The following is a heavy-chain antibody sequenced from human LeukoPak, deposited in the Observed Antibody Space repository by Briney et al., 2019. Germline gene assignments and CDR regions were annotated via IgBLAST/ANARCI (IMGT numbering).Heavy chain of an antibody. CDR2: ISGEGGST. CDR3: ARLGEYFRRREGQGWFDP. D-gene: IGHD3-16*01. CDR1: GFTFDDYA. J-gene: IGHJ5*02. Sequence: GGSLRLSCAASGFTFDDYAMHWVRQPPGKGLEWVSLISGEGGSTYYADSVKGRFTISRDNSKNSLYLQMNGLRTEDTAMYYCARLGEYFRRREGQGWFDPWGQGTLVTVSS. V-gene: IGHV3-43*02.